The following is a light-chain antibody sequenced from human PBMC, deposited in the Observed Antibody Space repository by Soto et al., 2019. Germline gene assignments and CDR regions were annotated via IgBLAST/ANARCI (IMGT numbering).Light chain of an antibody. CDR3: GTWDSSLSAVV. CDR2: ETN. V-gene: IGLV1-51*02. CDR1: SSNIGNNY. Sequence: QSVLTQPPSVSAAPGQKVTISCSGSSSNIGNNYVSWYQQVPGTAPKLLIYETNKRPSGIPGRFSGSESGTSATLGITGLQTGDEADYYCGTWDSSLSAVVFGGGTKVTVL. J-gene: IGLJ2*01.